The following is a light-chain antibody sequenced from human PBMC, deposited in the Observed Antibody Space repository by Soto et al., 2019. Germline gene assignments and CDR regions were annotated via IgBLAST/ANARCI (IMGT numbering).Light chain of an antibody. CDR1: SSDIGAYNY. CDR2: GVT. Sequence: QSALTQPASVSGSPGQSITISCTGTSSDIGAYNYVSWYQQHPGKTPKLMIYGVTNRPSGVSNRFSGSKSGSTASLTISGLQDEDEDDYNCSSYTTSSTLEFGGGTKLTVL. J-gene: IGLJ2*01. CDR3: SSYTTSSTLE. V-gene: IGLV2-14*01.